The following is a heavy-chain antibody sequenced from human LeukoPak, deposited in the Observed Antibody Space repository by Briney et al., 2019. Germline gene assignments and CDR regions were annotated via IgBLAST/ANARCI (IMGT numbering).Heavy chain of an antibody. CDR3: IRDFRSADL. Sequence: GGSLRLSCAASGFTFNKYAMSWVRRAPGKGLEWVSAISASGGNTYYADSVKGRFTISRDNAKNTVYLEMNSLSVEDTATYYCIRDFRSADLWGQGTLVTVTS. V-gene: IGHV3-23*01. D-gene: IGHD5-24*01. CDR2: ISASGGNT. J-gene: IGHJ5*02. CDR1: GFTFNKYA.